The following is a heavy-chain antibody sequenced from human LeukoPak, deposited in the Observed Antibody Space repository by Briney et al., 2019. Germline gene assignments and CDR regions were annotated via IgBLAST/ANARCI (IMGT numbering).Heavy chain of an antibody. CDR1: GFTFSSYR. CDR2: ISSSSTTI. CDR3: ARLSAHRAFDI. J-gene: IGHJ3*02. V-gene: IGHV3-48*04. Sequence: PGGSLRLSCAASGFTFSSYRMNWVRQAPGKGLEWVSYISSSSTTIYYADSVKGRFTISRDNAKNSLYLQMNSLRAEDTAVYYCARLSAHRAFDIWGQGTMVTVSS. D-gene: IGHD1-26*01.